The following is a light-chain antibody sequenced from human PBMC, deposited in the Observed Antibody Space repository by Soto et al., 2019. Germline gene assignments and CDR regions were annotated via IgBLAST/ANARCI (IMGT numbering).Light chain of an antibody. V-gene: IGKV3-20*01. J-gene: IGKJ1*01. CDR1: QSLTNNY. CDR2: GAS. Sequence: EIVLTQCPATLSLSPGARSPLSCRASQSLTNNYFAWYQQNPGRALRLLIDGASTRATGIPDRFSGSGSGTDFTLTISRLEPEDVAVYYCQQYEAVVTFGQGTKVDI. CDR3: QQYEAVVT.